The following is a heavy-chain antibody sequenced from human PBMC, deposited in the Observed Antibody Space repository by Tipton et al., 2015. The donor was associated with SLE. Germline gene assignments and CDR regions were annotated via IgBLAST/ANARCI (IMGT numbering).Heavy chain of an antibody. CDR2: IYTSGST. CDR1: GGSISSGSYY. Sequence: TLSLTCTVSGGSISSGSYYWSWIRQPAGKGLEWIGHIYTSGSTNYNPSLKSRVTISVDTSKKQFSLKLSSVTAADTAVYYCARDVSFVVVVAATPWFDPWGQGTLVTVSS. CDR3: ARDVSFVVVVAATPWFDP. J-gene: IGHJ5*02. D-gene: IGHD2-15*01. V-gene: IGHV4-61*09.